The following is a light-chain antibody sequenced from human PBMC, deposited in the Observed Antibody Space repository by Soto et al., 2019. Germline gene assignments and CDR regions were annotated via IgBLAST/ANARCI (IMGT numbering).Light chain of an antibody. Sequence: GDRVTITCRASQGTRSDLGWYQQRPGEAPKLLIYGTSSLQSGVPSRFSGSGSGTDFTLTISSLQPEDFATYYCLQDYDYPRTFGQGTKVEI. J-gene: IGKJ1*01. CDR1: QGTRSD. CDR2: GTS. CDR3: LQDYDYPRT. V-gene: IGKV1-6*01.